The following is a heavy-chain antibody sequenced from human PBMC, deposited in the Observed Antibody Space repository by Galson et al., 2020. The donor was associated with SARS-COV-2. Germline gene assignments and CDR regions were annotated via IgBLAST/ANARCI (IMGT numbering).Heavy chain of an antibody. V-gene: IGHV4-31*03. CDR3: ASGAYGDYSAGWFDP. J-gene: IGHJ5*02. CDR2: IYYSGST. D-gene: IGHD4-17*01. CDR1: GGSISSGGYY. Sequence: SQTLSLTCTVSGGSISSGGYYWSWIRQHPRKGLEWIGYIYYSGSTYYNPSLKSRVTISVDTSKNQFSLKLSSVTAADTAVYYCASGAYGDYSAGWFDPWGQGTLVTVSS.